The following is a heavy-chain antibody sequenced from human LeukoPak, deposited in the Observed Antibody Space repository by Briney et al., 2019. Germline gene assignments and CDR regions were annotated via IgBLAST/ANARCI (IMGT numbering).Heavy chain of an antibody. J-gene: IGHJ3*02. Sequence: PGGSLRLSCAASGFTFSSYSMNWVRQAPGKGLEWVSYISSSSSTIYYADSVKGRFTISRDNAKNSLYLQMNSLRAEDTAVYYCARDSLRYHSGCDLVAFDIWGQGTMVTVSS. D-gene: IGHD5-12*01. CDR3: ARDSLRYHSGCDLVAFDI. CDR2: ISSSSSTI. CDR1: GFTFSSYS. V-gene: IGHV3-48*04.